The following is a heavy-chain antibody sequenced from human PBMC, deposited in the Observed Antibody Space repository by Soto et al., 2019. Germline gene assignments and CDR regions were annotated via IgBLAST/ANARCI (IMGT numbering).Heavy chain of an antibody. CDR1: GFTFSSYA. J-gene: IGHJ6*02. D-gene: IGHD3-22*01. V-gene: IGHV3-30-3*01. Sequence: GGSLRLSCAASGFTFSSYAMHWVRQAPGKGLEWVAVISYDGSNKYYADSVKGRFTISRDNAKNSLYLQMNSLRDEDTAVYYCARLDSSGYYYYYYGMDVWGQGTTVTVSS. CDR3: ARLDSSGYYYYYYGMDV. CDR2: ISYDGSNK.